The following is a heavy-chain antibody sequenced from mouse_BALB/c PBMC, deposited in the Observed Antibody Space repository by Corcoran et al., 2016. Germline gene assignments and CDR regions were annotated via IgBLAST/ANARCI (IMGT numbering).Heavy chain of an antibody. CDR1: GYTFTEYT. Sequence: VQLQQSGAELMKPGASVKISCKTSGYTFTEYTMHWVKQSHGKSLEWIGGINPNNGGTSYNQKFKGKATLTVDKSSSTAYMELRSLTSEDSAVYYCARSYYYGSSYYYYAMDYWGQGTSVTVSS. D-gene: IGHD1-1*01. CDR3: ARSYYYGSSYYYYAMDY. V-gene: IGHV1-18*01. J-gene: IGHJ4*01. CDR2: INPNNGGT.